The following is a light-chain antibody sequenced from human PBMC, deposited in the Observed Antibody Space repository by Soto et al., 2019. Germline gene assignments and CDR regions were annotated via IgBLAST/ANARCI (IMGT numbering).Light chain of an antibody. Sequence: QSVLTQPASVSGSPGQSITISCTGTSSDVGGYNYVSWYQQHPGKAPKLMIYEVNNRPSGVSNRFSGSKSGSTASLTISGLQAEDEADYYCSSYTSSSTPGVFGTGTKVTVL. J-gene: IGLJ1*01. CDR1: SSDVGGYNY. V-gene: IGLV2-14*01. CDR3: SSYTSSSTPGV. CDR2: EVN.